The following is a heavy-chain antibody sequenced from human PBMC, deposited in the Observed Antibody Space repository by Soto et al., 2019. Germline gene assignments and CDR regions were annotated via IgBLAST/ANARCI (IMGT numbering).Heavy chain of an antibody. V-gene: IGHV1-2*02. Sequence: QVQLVQSGAEVKKPGASVKVSCKASGYTFTGYYMHWVRQAPGQGLEWMGWINPNSGGTNDAQKFQGRVTMTRDTSISTAYMELSRLRSDDTAVYYCARGGPSMVRGVIELKNWFDPWGQGTLVTVSS. CDR1: GYTFTGYY. J-gene: IGHJ5*02. CDR2: INPNSGGT. CDR3: ARGGPSMVRGVIELKNWFDP. D-gene: IGHD3-10*01.